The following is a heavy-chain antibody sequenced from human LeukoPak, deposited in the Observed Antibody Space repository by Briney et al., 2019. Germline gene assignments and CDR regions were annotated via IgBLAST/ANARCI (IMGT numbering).Heavy chain of an antibody. Sequence: PGGSLRLSCAASGFTFTNSWMAWVRQAPGKGLEWVANIKQDGTEKNYVDSVKGRFTISRDNAKNSLYLQMNSLSAEDTAVYYCARDSHYDILTGTNMDVWGKGTTVTVSS. CDR1: GFTFTNSW. V-gene: IGHV3-7*01. J-gene: IGHJ6*03. CDR3: ARDSHYDILTGTNMDV. D-gene: IGHD3-9*01. CDR2: IKQDGTEK.